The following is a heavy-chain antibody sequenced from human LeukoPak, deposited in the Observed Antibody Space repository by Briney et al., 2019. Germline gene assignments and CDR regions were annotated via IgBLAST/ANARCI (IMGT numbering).Heavy chain of an antibody. CDR3: ARELRFLEWFTPPLWFDP. J-gene: IGHJ5*02. CDR1: GYSISSGYY. V-gene: IGHV4-38-2*02. CDR2: IYHSGST. Sequence: SETLSLTCTVSGYSISSGYYWGWIRQPPGQGLAWIGSIYHSGSTYYNPSLKSRVTISVDTSKDQFSLKLSSVTAADTAVYYCARELRFLEWFTPPLWFDPWGQGTLVTVSS. D-gene: IGHD3-3*01.